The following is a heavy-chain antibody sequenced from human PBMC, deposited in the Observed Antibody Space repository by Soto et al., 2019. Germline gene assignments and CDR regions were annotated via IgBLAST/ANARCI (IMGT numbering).Heavy chain of an antibody. CDR2: INPSGGST. Sequence: APVKVSCKASGYTFTSYYMHWVRQAPGQRLEWMGIINPSGGSTSYAQKFQGRVTMTRDTSTSTVYMELSSLRSEDTAVYYCARGSTVVVPAAHNWFDPWGQGTLVTVSS. D-gene: IGHD2-2*01. CDR3: ARGSTVVVPAAHNWFDP. J-gene: IGHJ5*02. V-gene: IGHV1-46*03. CDR1: GYTFTSYY.